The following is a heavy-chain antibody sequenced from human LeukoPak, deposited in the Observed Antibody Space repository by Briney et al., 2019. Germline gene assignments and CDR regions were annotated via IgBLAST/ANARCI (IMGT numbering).Heavy chain of an antibody. J-gene: IGHJ5*02. V-gene: IGHV4-59*01. D-gene: IGHD4-17*01. Sequence: PSETLSLTCTVSGGSISSYYWSWIRQPPGKGLEWIAYNHDSGTTNYNPSLKSRVTTSIDTSKNQFSLKLNSVTPADTAVYYCARSRGGFGDYGSWFDPWGQGTLVTVSS. CDR3: ARSRGGFGDYGSWFDP. CDR2: NHDSGTT. CDR1: GGSISSYY.